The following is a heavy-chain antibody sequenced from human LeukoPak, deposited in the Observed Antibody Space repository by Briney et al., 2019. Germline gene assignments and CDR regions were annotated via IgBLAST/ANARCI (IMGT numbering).Heavy chain of an antibody. J-gene: IGHJ4*02. CDR3: ARQSNSGYLDY. D-gene: IGHD2/OR15-2a*01. Sequence: SSETLSLTCTVSGGSIRSYYWNWIRQPPEKGLEWIGYIYYSGSTNYNPSLKSRVTISVDTSKNQLSLKLSSVTAADTAVYYCARQSNSGYLDYWGQGTLVTVSS. CDR1: GGSIRSYY. CDR2: IYYSGST. V-gene: IGHV4-59*08.